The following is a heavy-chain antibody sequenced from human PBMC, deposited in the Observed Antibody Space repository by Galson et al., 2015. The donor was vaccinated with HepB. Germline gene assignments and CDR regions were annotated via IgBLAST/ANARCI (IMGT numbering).Heavy chain of an antibody. CDR1: GFSFSNYI. V-gene: IGHV3-21*01. CDR3: AREIRGFDVFDL. CDR2: ISTGSGYI. D-gene: IGHD3-10*01. J-gene: IGHJ3*01. Sequence: CAASGFSFSNYIMNWVRQAPGKGLEWVSSISTGSGYIYYRDSVKGRFTISRDNGENSLFLQMKSLRAEDTAVYYCAREIRGFDVFDLWGQGTMVTVSS.